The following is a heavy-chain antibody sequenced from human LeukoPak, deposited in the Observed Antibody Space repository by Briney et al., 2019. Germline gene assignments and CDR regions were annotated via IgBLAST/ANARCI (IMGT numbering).Heavy chain of an antibody. CDR1: GFIFSGYG. Sequence: GGSLRLSCAASGFIFSGYGMHWVRQAPGKGLEWVALISHDETTKHYADSVKGRFTISRDNSKNTLYLQMNNLRVDDTAVYYCAKDRIVISFGGVSKYWGQGTLVTVSS. CDR3: AKDRIVISFGGVSKY. V-gene: IGHV3-30*18. J-gene: IGHJ1*01. CDR2: ISHDETTK. D-gene: IGHD3-10*01.